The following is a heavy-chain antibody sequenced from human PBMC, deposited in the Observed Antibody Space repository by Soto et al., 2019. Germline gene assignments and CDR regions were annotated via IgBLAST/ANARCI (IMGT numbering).Heavy chain of an antibody. D-gene: IGHD3-16*02. Sequence: GGSLRLSCAASVFTFSTYAMSWVRQSPGKGLEWVSGISGSGYTYYADSVKGRFTISRDNSKNTLYLQMNNLRAEDTAVYYCATLYDYIWGSYRRPPYYFDYWGQGTLVTVSS. CDR3: ATLYDYIWGSYRRPPYYFDY. V-gene: IGHV3-23*01. J-gene: IGHJ4*02. CDR1: VFTFSTYA. CDR2: ISGSGYT.